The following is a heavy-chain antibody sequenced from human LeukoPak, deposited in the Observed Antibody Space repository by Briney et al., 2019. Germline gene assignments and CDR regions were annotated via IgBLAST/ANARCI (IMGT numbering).Heavy chain of an antibody. J-gene: IGHJ6*03. V-gene: IGHV4-34*01. CDR2: ISHNGNY. CDR1: GGSFSAYY. D-gene: IGHD3-16*01. Sequence: PSETLSLTCAVYGGSFSAYYWGWVRQPPGKGLGWVGEISHNGNYDYNPSLTSRVTISVDASNNQLSLDLMSVTAADTGVYCCARLYTYPHVYMDVWGKGTTVTVSS. CDR3: ARLYTYPHVYMDV.